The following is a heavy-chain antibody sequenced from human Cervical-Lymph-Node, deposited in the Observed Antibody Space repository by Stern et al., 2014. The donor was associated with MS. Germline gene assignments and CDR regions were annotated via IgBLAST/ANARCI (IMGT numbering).Heavy chain of an antibody. CDR2: ISRDGTNK. V-gene: IGHV3-30-3*01. CDR1: GFTFSSFA. CDR3: ARAPSRFGDNGYLDF. J-gene: IGHJ4*02. Sequence: VHLVESGGGLVQPGKSLRLSCASSGFTFSSFAMHWVRHAPPQGLAWVSVISRDGTNKYYAASVTGRFTISRDKATTAVYLQISSLSLDDTAVYFCARAPSRFGDNGYLDFWGQGTMVTVSS. D-gene: IGHD3-10*01.